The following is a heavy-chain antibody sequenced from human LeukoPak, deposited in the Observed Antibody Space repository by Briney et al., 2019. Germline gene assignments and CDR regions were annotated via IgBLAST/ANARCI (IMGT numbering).Heavy chain of an antibody. Sequence: SETLSLTCIVSGDSISSSTYYWGWIRQPPGKGLEWIGSIYYSGSTYYNPSLKSRVTISVDTSKNQFSLKLRSVTAADTAVYYCARSYSYGPYYFDYWGQGTLVTVS. CDR2: IYYSGST. CDR3: ARSYSYGPYYFDY. D-gene: IGHD5-18*01. V-gene: IGHV4-39*07. CDR1: GDSISSSTYY. J-gene: IGHJ4*02.